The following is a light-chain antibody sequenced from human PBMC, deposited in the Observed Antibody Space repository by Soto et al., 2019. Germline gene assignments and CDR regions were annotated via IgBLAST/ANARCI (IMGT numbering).Light chain of an antibody. V-gene: IGKV2-30*01. J-gene: IGKJ5*01. Sequence: DVVMTQSPLSLPVTLGQPASISCRSSQSLVYNDGNTYLHWFHQRPGQSPRRLIYKVSNRDSGVPDRFSGSGSGTDFTLKISRVEAEDVGVYYCMQGTHWPLTCGQGTRLEIK. CDR1: QSLVYNDGNTY. CDR2: KVS. CDR3: MQGTHWPLT.